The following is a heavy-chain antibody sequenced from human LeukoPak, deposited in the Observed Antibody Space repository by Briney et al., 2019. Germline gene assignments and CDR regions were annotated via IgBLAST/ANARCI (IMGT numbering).Heavy chain of an antibody. D-gene: IGHD2-2*01. J-gene: IGHJ6*01. CDR2: IKQDGSEK. CDR1: GFTFSSYW. CDR3: ARENVVPADILLSYYYYFGMDV. V-gene: IGHV3-7*03. Sequence: GGSLRLSCAASGFTFSSYWMSWVRQAPGKGLEWVANIKQDGSEKYYVDSVKGRFTISRDNAKNSLYLQMNSLRAEDTAVYYCARENVVPADILLSYYYYFGMDVSGEGKPVTVSS.